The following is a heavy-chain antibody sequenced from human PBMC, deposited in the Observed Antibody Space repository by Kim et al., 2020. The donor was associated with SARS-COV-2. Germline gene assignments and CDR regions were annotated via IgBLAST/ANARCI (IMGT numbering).Heavy chain of an antibody. CDR2: ISSSSSYI. V-gene: IGHV3-21*04. D-gene: IGHD2-15*01. Sequence: GGSLRLSCAASGFTFSSYSMNWVRQAPGKGLEWVSSISSSSSYIYYADSVKGRFTISRDNAKNSLYLQMNSLRAEDTAVYYCARDGTAVSGGSWPLGYYYYYGMDVWGQGTTVTVSS. J-gene: IGHJ6*02. CDR3: ARDGTAVSGGSWPLGYYYYYGMDV. CDR1: GFTFSSYS.